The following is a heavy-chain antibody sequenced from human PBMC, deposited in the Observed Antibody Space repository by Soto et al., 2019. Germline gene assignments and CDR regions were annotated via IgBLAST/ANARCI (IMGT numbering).Heavy chain of an antibody. D-gene: IGHD3-10*01. Sequence: QVQLQESGPGLVKPSGTLSLTCAVSGGSISSSNWWSWVRQPPGKGLEWIGEIYHSGSTNYNPSLKIRVTISVDKSKNQFSLKLSSVTAADTAVYYCASWVRMVRGVSNWFDPWGQGTLVTVSS. CDR2: IYHSGST. CDR1: GGSISSSNW. V-gene: IGHV4-4*02. CDR3: ASWVRMVRGVSNWFDP. J-gene: IGHJ5*02.